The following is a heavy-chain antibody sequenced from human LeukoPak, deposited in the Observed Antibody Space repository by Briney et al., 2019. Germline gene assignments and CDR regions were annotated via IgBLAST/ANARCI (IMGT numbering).Heavy chain of an antibody. J-gene: IGHJ4*02. Sequence: SETLSLTCTVPGGSITSNYWSWIRQPPGRGLEWVAYIFHTGSANYNPSLKSRITISVDTSKNQISLKVSSVTAADTAVYYCARESNGSGSYDYWGQGTLVTVSS. V-gene: IGHV4-59*01. CDR3: ARESNGSGSYDY. CDR1: GGSITSNY. D-gene: IGHD3-10*01. CDR2: IFHTGSA.